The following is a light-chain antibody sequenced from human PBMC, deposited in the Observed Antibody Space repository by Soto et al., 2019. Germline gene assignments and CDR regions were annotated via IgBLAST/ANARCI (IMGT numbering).Light chain of an antibody. CDR2: DAS. CDR1: QDISNY. Sequence: DIQMTQSPSSLSASVGDRVTITCQASQDISNYLNWYQQKPGKAPKLLIYDASTLETGVPSSFSGSGSGTDFTFTISSLQPEDIATYYCQQYDNLLVTFGPGTKVDIK. V-gene: IGKV1-33*01. CDR3: QQYDNLLVT. J-gene: IGKJ3*01.